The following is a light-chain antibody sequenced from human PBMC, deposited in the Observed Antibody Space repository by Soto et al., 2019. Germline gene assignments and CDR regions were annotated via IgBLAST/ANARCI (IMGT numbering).Light chain of an antibody. CDR3: QQYGSSPST. CDR1: QSVSSSY. Sequence: IGLSQSPGTPSLSPGERATLSCRASQSVSSSYLAWYQQKPGQAPRLLIYGASSRATGIPDRFSGSGSGTDFTLTISRLEPEDFAVYYCQQYGSSPSTFGQGTKVDI. V-gene: IGKV3-20*01. CDR2: GAS. J-gene: IGKJ1*01.